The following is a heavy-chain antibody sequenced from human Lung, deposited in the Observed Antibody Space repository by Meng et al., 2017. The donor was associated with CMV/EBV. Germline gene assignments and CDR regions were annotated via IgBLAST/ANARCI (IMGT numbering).Heavy chain of an antibody. CDR3: ARDMRPMMRFEP. D-gene: IGHD3-22*01. Sequence: SXTXSLXCSVSGGSVSRGFSHCGWIRHPPGKGLEWIGTLHYGGTTYSNPSLKSRVTISVDTSNNHFSLKLTSVTAADTAVYYCARDMRPMMRFEPWGQGTXVNGAS. CDR2: LHYGGTT. V-gene: IGHV4-39*07. CDR1: GGSVSRGFSH. J-gene: IGHJ5*02.